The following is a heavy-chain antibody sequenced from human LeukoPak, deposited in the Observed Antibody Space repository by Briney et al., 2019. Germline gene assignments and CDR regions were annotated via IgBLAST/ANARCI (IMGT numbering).Heavy chain of an antibody. Sequence: SETLSLTCTVPGGSISSSYWSWIRQPAGKGLEWIGRIYTSGSTNFNPSLKSRVTISIDKSKNQISLKLNSVTAADTAVYYCARGYSGNYLRFDPWGQGTLVTVSS. D-gene: IGHD1-26*01. J-gene: IGHJ5*02. V-gene: IGHV4-4*07. CDR1: GGSISSSY. CDR2: IYTSGST. CDR3: ARGYSGNYLRFDP.